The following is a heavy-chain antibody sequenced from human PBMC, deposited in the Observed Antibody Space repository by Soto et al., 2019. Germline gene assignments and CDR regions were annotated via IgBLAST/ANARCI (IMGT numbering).Heavy chain of an antibody. V-gene: IGHV3-48*01. CDR2: ISSSSSTI. CDR1: GFTFSSYS. D-gene: IGHD2-15*01. CDR3: ARDKSYCSGGSCYATYAFDI. J-gene: IGHJ3*02. Sequence: GGSLRLSCAASGFTFSSYSMNWVRQAPGKGLEWVSYISSSSSTIYYADSVKGRFTISRDNAKNSLYLQMNSLRAEDTAVYYCARDKSYCSGGSCYATYAFDIWGQGTMVTVSS.